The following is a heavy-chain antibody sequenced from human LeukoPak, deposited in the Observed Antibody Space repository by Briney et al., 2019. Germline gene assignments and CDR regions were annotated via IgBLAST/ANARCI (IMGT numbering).Heavy chain of an antibody. CDR3: ARDRPGSYWYFDL. CDR2: INHSGGT. D-gene: IGHD3-10*01. CDR1: GASFSTYY. V-gene: IGHV4-34*01. J-gene: IGHJ2*01. Sequence: SETLSLTCAVYGASFSTYYWSWIRQPPGKRLEWIGEINHSGGTNYNPSLKSRVTISIDTSKNYFSLKLNSVIAADTAVYYCARDRPGSYWYFDLWGRGTLVTVSS.